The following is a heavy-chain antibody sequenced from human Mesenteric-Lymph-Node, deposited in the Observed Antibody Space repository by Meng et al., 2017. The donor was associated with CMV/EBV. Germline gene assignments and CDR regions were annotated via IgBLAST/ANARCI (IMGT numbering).Heavy chain of an antibody. CDR1: AGSISSSSSY. V-gene: IGHV4-39*07. CDR3: AREKGRGGIDVVEAANDY. D-gene: IGHD2-2*01. CDR2: IFYSGST. J-gene: IGHJ4*02. Sequence: SETLSPTCTVSAGSISSSSSYWGWLRQPPGKGREWIGSIFYSGSTYYNPSLKSRFTISVDPSKNQFSLKLSTVTAADTAVYYCAREKGRGGIDVVEAANDYWGQGTLVTVSS.